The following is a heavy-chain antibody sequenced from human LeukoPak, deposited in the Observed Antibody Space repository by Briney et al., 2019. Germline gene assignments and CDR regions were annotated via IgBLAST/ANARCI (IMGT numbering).Heavy chain of an antibody. CDR2: ISGSGGST. V-gene: IGHV3-23*01. D-gene: IGHD3-10*01. CDR3: VPRGETHTD. CDR1: GFTFSSYW. J-gene: IGHJ4*02. Sequence: GGSLRLSCTASGFTFSSYWMTWVRQAPGKGLEWVSAISGSGGSTYYADSVKGRFTISRDNSKNTLYLQMNSLRAEDTAVYYCVPRGETHTDWGQGTLVTVSS.